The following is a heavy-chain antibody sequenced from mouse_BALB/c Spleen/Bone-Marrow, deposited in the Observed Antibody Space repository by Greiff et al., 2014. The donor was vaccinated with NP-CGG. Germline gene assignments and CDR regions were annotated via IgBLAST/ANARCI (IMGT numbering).Heavy chain of an antibody. D-gene: IGHD2-10*02. CDR1: GYSFTGYY. V-gene: IGHV1S30*02. J-gene: IGHJ3*01. CDR2: INPYNGGT. Sequence: ESGPELVKPGPSVKISCKASGYSFTGYYMHWVKQSHGKSLEWIGEINPYNGGTSYNQKFKGKATLTVDTSSSTAFMELHSLTSEDSLVYCCARQLYGNYAYWGQGTLVTVSA. CDR3: ARQLYGNYAY.